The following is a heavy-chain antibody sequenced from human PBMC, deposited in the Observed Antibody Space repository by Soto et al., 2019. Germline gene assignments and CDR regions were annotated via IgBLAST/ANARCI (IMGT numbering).Heavy chain of an antibody. CDR2: ISGSGGST. Sequence: EVQLLESGGGLVQPGGSLRLSCAASGFTFSSYAMSWVRQAPGKGLEWVSAISGSGGSTYYADSVKGRFTISRDNSKNTLYLQMNSLRAEDTAVYYCAKDWGYYDSSGYYFAFDIWGQGTMVTVSS. CDR1: GFTFSSYA. CDR3: AKDWGYYDSSGYYFAFDI. J-gene: IGHJ3*02. V-gene: IGHV3-23*01. D-gene: IGHD3-22*01.